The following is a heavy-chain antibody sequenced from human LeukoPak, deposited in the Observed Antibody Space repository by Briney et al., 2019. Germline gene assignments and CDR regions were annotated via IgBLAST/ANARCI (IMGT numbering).Heavy chain of an antibody. Sequence: GGSLRLSCAASGLSLSVNYMTWVRQSPEKXLEWLSXXYXXGXTYYADSVNGRFSISRDDYKNTLYLEMNSLRAEDTALYYCARYTFRAVDIWGQGSMVTVSS. CDR3: ARYTFRAVDI. J-gene: IGHJ3*02. CDR2: XYXXGXT. D-gene: IGHD2-2*02. CDR1: GLSLSVNY. V-gene: IGHV3-53*01.